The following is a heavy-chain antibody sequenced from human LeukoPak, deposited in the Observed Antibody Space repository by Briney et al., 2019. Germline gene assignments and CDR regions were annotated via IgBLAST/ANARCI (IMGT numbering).Heavy chain of an antibody. CDR3: AKDLVASSGWYRGDY. CDR1: GFTFSSYA. CDR2: ISGSGGST. D-gene: IGHD6-19*01. J-gene: IGHJ4*02. Sequence: PGGSLRLSCAASGFTFSSYAMSWVRQAPGKGLEWVSAISGSGGSTYYADSVKGRFTISRDNSKNTLYLQMNSLRGEDTAVYYCAKDLVASSGWYRGDYWGQGTLVTVSS. V-gene: IGHV3-23*01.